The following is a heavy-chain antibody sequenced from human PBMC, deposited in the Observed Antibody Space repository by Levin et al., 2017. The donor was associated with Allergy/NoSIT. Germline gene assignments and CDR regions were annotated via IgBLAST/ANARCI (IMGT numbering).Heavy chain of an antibody. D-gene: IGHD3-3*01. CDR3: ARSRYDFWSGSIYYFDY. Sequence: GESLKISCKGSGYSFTSYWIGWVRQMPGKGLEWMGIIYPGDSDTRYSPSFQGQVTISADKSISTAYLQWSSLKASDTAMYYCARSRYDFWSGSIYYFDYWGQGTLVTVSS. J-gene: IGHJ4*02. V-gene: IGHV5-51*01. CDR1: GYSFTSYW. CDR2: IYPGDSDT.